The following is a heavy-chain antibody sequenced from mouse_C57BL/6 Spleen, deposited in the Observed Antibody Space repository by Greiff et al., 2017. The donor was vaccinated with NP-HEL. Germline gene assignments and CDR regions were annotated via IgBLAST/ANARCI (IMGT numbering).Heavy chain of an antibody. CDR1: GFTFSDYG. J-gene: IGHJ2*01. D-gene: IGHD2-1*01. CDR3: ARAHYGNLFFDY. V-gene: IGHV5-17*01. CDR2: ISSGSSTI. Sequence: DVKLVESGGGLVKPGGSLKLSCAASGFTFSDYGMHWVRQAPEKGLEWVAYISSGSSTIYYADTVKGRFTISRDNAKNTLFLQMTSLRSEATAMYYCARAHYGNLFFDYWGQGTTLTVSS.